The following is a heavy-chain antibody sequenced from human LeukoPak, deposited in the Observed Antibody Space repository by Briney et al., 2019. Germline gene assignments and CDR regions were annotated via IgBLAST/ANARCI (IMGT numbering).Heavy chain of an antibody. CDR3: ARDAGGAFGNYVNYFDY. Sequence: GGSLRLSCAASGLILSSYGIHWVRQAPGKGLEWEAVIWYDGTNIYYGDSVKGRFSISRDNSKNTVYLQMDSLRAEDTAVYYCARDAGGAFGNYVNYFDYWGQGTLVTVSS. CDR2: IWYDGTNI. CDR1: GLILSSYG. J-gene: IGHJ4*02. V-gene: IGHV3-33*01. D-gene: IGHD4-11*01.